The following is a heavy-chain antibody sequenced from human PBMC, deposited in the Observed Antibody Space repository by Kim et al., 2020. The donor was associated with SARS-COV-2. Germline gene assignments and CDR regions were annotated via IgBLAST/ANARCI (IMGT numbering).Heavy chain of an antibody. CDR2: INPSGGTT. CDR3: ARGGDSSSSEDFFDS. CDR1: EYSFTRFY. D-gene: IGHD6-6*01. V-gene: IGHV1-46*01. J-gene: IGHJ4*02. Sequence: ASVKVSCKASEYSFTRFYIHWVRQAPGQGLECMGVINPSGGTTSYPQKFQCRITVTSDTSTSTVYMELNSLRSYDTAVYYCARGGDSSSSEDFFDSWGQG.